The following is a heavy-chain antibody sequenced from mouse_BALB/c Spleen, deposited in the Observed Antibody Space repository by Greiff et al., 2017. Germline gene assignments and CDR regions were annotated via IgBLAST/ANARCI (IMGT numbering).Heavy chain of an antibody. CDR1: GYTFTSYD. CDR2: IFPGDGST. Sequence: QVQLQQSGAELVKPGASVKLSCKASGYTFTSYDINWVRQRPEQGLEWIGWIFPGDGSTKYNEKFKGKATLTTDKSSSTAYMQLSRLTSEDSAVYCCARDYRYDDGTRNLAYWGQGTLVTVSA. V-gene: IGHV1S56*01. CDR3: ARDYRYDDGTRNLAY. J-gene: IGHJ3*01. D-gene: IGHD2-14*01.